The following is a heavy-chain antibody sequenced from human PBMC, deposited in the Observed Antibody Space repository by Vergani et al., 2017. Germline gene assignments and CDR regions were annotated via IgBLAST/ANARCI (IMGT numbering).Heavy chain of an antibody. Sequence: QVQLVQSGAEVKKPGSSVKVSCKASGGTFSSYAISWVRQAPGQGLEWMGGIIPIFGTANYAQKFQGRVTITADESTITAYMELSSLRSEDTAMYYCVRAGGELLNGNWFDPWGQGTLVTVSS. D-gene: IGHD1-26*01. CDR1: GGTFSSYA. V-gene: IGHV1-69*01. CDR2: IIPIFGTA. J-gene: IGHJ5*02. CDR3: VRAGGELLNGNWFDP.